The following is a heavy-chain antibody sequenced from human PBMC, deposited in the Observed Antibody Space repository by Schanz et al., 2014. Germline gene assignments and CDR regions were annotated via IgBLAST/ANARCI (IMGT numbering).Heavy chain of an antibody. CDR3: AKDAENTAMITDYFDY. D-gene: IGHD5-18*01. CDR1: GFTFDKYA. V-gene: IGHV3-23*04. CDR2: ISASGGDT. J-gene: IGHJ4*02. Sequence: EVQLVESGGGLVQPGKSLRLSCAASGFTFDKYAMHWVRQAPGKGLEWVSVISASGGDTYYADSVKGRFTISRDNSNKTVDLQMNSLRAEDTAVYYCAKDAENTAMITDYFDYWGQGTLVTVSS.